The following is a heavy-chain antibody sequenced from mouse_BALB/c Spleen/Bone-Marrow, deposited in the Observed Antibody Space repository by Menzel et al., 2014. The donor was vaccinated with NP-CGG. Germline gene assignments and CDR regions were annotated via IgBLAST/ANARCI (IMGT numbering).Heavy chain of an antibody. D-gene: IGHD1-2*01. CDR3: ARDIGRLLFDF. CDR1: GFTFTDYY. Sequence: EVKVVESGGGLVQPGGSLILSCATSGFTFTDYYMNWVRQPPGKALEWLGFIRNKANGYTTEYSASVKGRFTISRDNSQSILYLQMNTLGAEDSATYYCARDIGRLLFDFWGQGTTLTVSS. CDR2: IRNKANGYTT. J-gene: IGHJ2*01. V-gene: IGHV7-3*02.